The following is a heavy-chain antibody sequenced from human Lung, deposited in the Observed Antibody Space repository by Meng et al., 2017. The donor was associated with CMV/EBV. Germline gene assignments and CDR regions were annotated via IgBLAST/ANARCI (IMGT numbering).Heavy chain of an antibody. CDR1: RFTVSSNY. CDR3: ARVVRHLWANYYFDY. J-gene: IGHJ4*02. Sequence: SXAASRFTVSSNYMTWVRQAPGKGLEWVSTIYSGGSTYYADSVKGRFTISRDNSKNTLYLQMSSLRPEDTAVYFCARVVRHLWANYYFDYWGQGXLVTVS. D-gene: IGHD1-1*01. CDR2: IYSGGST. V-gene: IGHV3-66*02.